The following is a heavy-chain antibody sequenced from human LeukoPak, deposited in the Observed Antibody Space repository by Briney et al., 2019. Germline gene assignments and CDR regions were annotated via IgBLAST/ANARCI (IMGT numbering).Heavy chain of an antibody. J-gene: IGHJ4*02. CDR3: AKGDGETLGDDY. CDR2: IRYDGSNK. D-gene: IGHD3-10*01. CDR1: EFSVGSNY. V-gene: IGHV3-30*02. Sequence: PGGSLRLSCAASEFSVGSNYMTWVRQAPGKGLEWVAFIRYDGSNKYYADSVKGRFTISRDNSKNTLYLQMNSLRAEDTAVYYCAKGDGETLGDDYWGQGTLVTVSS.